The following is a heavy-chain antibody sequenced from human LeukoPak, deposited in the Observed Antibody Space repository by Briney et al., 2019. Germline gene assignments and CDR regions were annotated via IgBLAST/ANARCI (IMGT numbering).Heavy chain of an antibody. Sequence: ATVKVSCKTSGYPFTTYEINWVRQAAGQGLEWMGWVHPNSGNTAYAQKFQGRVTMTRDTSITTAYMELSGLRSDDTAVYFCARGPRNDPWGQGTLVTVSS. D-gene: IGHD1-14*01. CDR3: ARGPRNDP. J-gene: IGHJ5*02. CDR1: GYPFTTYE. V-gene: IGHV1-8*01. CDR2: VHPNSGNT.